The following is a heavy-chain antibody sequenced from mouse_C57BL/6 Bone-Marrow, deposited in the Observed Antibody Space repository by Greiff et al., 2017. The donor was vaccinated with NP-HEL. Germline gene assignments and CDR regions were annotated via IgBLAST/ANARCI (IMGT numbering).Heavy chain of an antibody. V-gene: IGHV1-61*01. J-gene: IGHJ3*01. Sequence: VQLQQPGAELVRPGSSVKLSCKASGYTFTSSWMDWVKQRPGQGLEWIGNIYPSASETHYNQKFKDKATLTVDKSSSTAYMQLSSLTSEDSAVYYFATEIYYYGSSYYWFAYWGQGTLVTVSA. CDR1: GYTFTSSW. D-gene: IGHD1-1*01. CDR2: IYPSASET. CDR3: ATEIYYYGSSYYWFAY.